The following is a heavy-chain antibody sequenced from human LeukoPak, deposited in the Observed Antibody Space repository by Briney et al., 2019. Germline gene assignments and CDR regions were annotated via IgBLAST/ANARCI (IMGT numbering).Heavy chain of an antibody. CDR1: GGTFKNYA. J-gene: IGHJ4*02. CDR2: IIPIFGTA. D-gene: IGHD5-24*01. CDR3: ARDGGDGYTYFDY. Sequence: SVKVSCKASGGTFKNYAISWVRQAPGQGLEWMGGIIPIFGTANYAQKFQGRVTITADKSTSTAYMELSSLRSEDTAVYYCARDGGDGYTYFDYWGQGTLVTVSS. V-gene: IGHV1-69*06.